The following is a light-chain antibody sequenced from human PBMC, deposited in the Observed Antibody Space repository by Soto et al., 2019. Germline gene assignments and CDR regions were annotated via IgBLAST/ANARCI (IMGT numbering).Light chain of an antibody. CDR3: QQYGSSPRNT. CDR2: GAS. V-gene: IGKV3-20*01. CDR1: QSVSSSY. Sequence: EIVLTQSPGTLSLSPGERATLSCRASQSVSSSYLAWYQQKPGQAPRLLIYGASSRATGIPDRFSGSGSGTDFTLTISRLEPEDFAVYYCQQYGSSPRNTFGGGTKVEIE. J-gene: IGKJ4*01.